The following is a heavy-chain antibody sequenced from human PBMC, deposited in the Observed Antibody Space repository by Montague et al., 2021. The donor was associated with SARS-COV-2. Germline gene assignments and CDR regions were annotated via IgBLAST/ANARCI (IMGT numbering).Heavy chain of an antibody. D-gene: IGHD3-16*01. CDR2: IGGSGGST. CDR1: GVTFSNYA. Sequence: SLRLSCAASGVTFSNYAMSWVRQAPGKGLECVSTIGGSGGSTYYADSVYGRFTISRDNSDNTVHVQMNGLRAEDTAVYYCAKGLAGLGGVFDYWGQGTLVTVSS. V-gene: IGHV3-23*01. CDR3: AKGLAGLGGVFDY. J-gene: IGHJ4*02.